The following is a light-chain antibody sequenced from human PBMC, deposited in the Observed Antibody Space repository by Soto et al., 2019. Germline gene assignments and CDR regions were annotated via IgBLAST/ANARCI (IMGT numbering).Light chain of an antibody. CDR1: QNVTRS. Sequence: EIVVTQSPATLSVSPGDRATLSCTASQNVTRSLAWYQQKPGQSPRLLIYDTSIRAAGIPDRFNCGGSGTEFTLTISSLQSEDFALYFCQQYDTWWTFGQGSRV. CDR2: DTS. J-gene: IGKJ1*01. CDR3: QQYDTWWT. V-gene: IGKV3-15*01.